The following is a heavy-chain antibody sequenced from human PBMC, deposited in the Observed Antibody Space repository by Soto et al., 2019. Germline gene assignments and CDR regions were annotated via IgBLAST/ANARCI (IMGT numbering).Heavy chain of an antibody. V-gene: IGHV1-8*01. CDR3: ARAREYYYGMDV. Sequence: QVQLEQSGAEVKKTGASVKVSCKASGYTFTSYDINWVRQATGQGLEWMGWMNPNSGNTGYAQKFQGRVTMTRNTSISTAYMELSSLRSEDTAVYYCARAREYYYGMDVWGQGTTVTVSS. CDR2: MNPNSGNT. CDR1: GYTFTSYD. J-gene: IGHJ6*02.